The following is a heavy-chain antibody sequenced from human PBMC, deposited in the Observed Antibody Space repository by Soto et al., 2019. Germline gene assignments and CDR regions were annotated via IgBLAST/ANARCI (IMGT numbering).Heavy chain of an antibody. CDR2: TYYRSKWYN. J-gene: IGHJ6*02. D-gene: IGHD3-3*01. V-gene: IGHV6-1*01. Sequence: PSQTLSLTCAISGDSVSSNSAAWNWIRQSPSRGLEWLGRTYYRSKWYNDYAVSEKSRITINPDTSKNQFSLQLNSVTPEDTAVYYCARAREWLSYYYYGMDVWGQGTTVTVSS. CDR1: GDSVSSNSAA. CDR3: ARAREWLSYYYYGMDV.